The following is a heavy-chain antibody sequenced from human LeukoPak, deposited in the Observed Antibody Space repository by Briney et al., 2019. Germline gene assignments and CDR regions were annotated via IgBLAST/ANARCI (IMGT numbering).Heavy chain of an antibody. Sequence: GGSLRLSCAASGFTFSDHHMDWVRQAPGKGLEWVGRIRNEANSYTTEYAASVNGRFTVSRDDSQNSLSLQMNSLKTDDTAVYYCAKEEWLRRDFYGMDVWGQGTTVTVSS. CDR2: IRNEANSYTT. D-gene: IGHD5-12*01. J-gene: IGHJ6*02. V-gene: IGHV3-72*01. CDR3: AKEEWLRRDFYGMDV. CDR1: GFTFSDHH.